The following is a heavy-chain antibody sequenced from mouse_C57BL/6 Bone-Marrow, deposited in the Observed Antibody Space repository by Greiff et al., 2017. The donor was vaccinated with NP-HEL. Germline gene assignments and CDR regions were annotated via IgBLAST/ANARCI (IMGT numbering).Heavy chain of an antibody. CDR1: GYTFTSYW. CDR2: IDPSDSYT. Sequence: VQLQQPGAELVMPGASVKLSCKASGYTFTSYWMHWVKQRPGQGLEWIGEIDPSDSYTNYTQPFKGKSTLTVDKSSSTAYMQLSSLTSEDSAVYYSARSGDPYYFEYWGQGTTLTVSS. J-gene: IGHJ2*01. V-gene: IGHV1-69*01. CDR3: ARSGDPYYFEY. D-gene: IGHD3-2*02.